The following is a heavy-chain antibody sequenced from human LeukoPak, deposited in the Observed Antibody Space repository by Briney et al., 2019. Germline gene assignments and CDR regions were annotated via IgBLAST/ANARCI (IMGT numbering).Heavy chain of an antibody. CDR2: IYPSGGT. Sequence: ESSETLSLTCIVSGGSISGFYWGWIRQPAGKGLEWIGRIYPSGGTNYNPSLKSRVTMSTDTSKNQFTLKLRSVTAADTAVYYCAREYGDLDYWGQGTLVTVSS. CDR3: AREYGDLDY. CDR1: GGSISGFY. J-gene: IGHJ4*02. V-gene: IGHV4-4*07. D-gene: IGHD4-17*01.